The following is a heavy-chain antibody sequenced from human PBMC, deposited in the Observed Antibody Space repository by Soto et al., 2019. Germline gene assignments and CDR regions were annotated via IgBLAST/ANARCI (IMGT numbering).Heavy chain of an antibody. D-gene: IGHD4-17*01. Sequence: QAQLVQSGPEVKEPGASVKVSCKASGYTFSSRGIYWVRQAPGQGLEWMGWISPHNAKTHYAQSLQGRVTLTTDTSTSTAYMALRSLSSDDKAVYYCVREAGDYDWYFDLWGRGTPVTVSS. J-gene: IGHJ2*01. V-gene: IGHV1-18*01. CDR3: VREAGDYDWYFDL. CDR2: ISPHNAKT. CDR1: GYTFSSRG.